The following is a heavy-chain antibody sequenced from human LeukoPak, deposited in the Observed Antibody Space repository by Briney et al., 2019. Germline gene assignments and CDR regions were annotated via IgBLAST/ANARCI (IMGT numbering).Heavy chain of an antibody. V-gene: IGHV3-23*01. D-gene: IGHD3-22*01. J-gene: IGHJ4*02. CDR3: AKNYYDRLYYFDY. Sequence: GGSLRLSCAASGFTFSSYAMSWVRQAPGKGLEWVPAISGSGGSTYYADSVKGRFTISRDNSRNTLYLQMNSLRAEDTAVYYCAKNYYDRLYYFDYWGQGTLVTVSS. CDR1: GFTFSSYA. CDR2: ISGSGGST.